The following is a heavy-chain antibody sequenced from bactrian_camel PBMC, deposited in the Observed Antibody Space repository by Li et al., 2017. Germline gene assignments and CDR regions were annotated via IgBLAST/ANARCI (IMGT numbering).Heavy chain of an antibody. V-gene: IGHV3S25*01. CDR3: VIIRIDSHYDEYNY. CDR2: IQYGGSET. J-gene: IGHJ4*01. D-gene: IGHD4*01. CDR1: GFTFSAYW. Sequence: QVQLVESGGGLVQPGGSLRLSCVASGFTFSAYWMYWVRQAPGKGLEWISTIQYGGSETYYADSVKGRFTISRDNAKNTVYLQMDSLKPDDTAVYYCVIIRIDSHYDEYNYWGRGTQVTVS.